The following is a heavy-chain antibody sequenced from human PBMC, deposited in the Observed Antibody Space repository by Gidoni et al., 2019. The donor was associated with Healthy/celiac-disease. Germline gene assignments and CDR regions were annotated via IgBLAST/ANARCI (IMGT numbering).Heavy chain of an antibody. CDR1: GGSFSGYY. V-gene: IGHV4-34*01. CDR3: ARGGYYDSSGYLETDAFDI. D-gene: IGHD3-22*01. J-gene: IGHJ3*02. CDR2: INHSGST. Sequence: QVQLQQWGAGLLKPSETLSLTCAVYGGSFSGYYWSWIRQPPGKGLEWIGEINHSGSTNYNPSLKSRVTISVDTSKNQFSLKLSSVTAADTAVYFCARGGYYDSSGYLETDAFDIWGQGTMVTVSS.